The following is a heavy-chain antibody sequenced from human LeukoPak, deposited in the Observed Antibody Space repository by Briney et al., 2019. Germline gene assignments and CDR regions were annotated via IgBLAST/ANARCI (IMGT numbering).Heavy chain of an antibody. J-gene: IGHJ6*03. Sequence: SETLSRTSAVSGGSLCIHYWSWIRPRPGKGRGWSGHTYYSVSTTYNPSLKSRATISVDTTKNPFSLKLSSVTAAHTAVYYCARDGVSSWTVYYYMDVWGKGTTVTVSS. CDR1: GGSLCIHY. CDR2: TYYSVST. CDR3: ARDGVSSWTVYYYMDV. D-gene: IGHD6-13*01. V-gene: IGHV4-59*11.